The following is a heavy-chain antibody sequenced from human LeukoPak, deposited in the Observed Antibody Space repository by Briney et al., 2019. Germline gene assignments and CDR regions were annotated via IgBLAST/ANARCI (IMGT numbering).Heavy chain of an antibody. V-gene: IGHV3-30*02. D-gene: IGHD2-15*01. J-gene: IGHJ3*02. CDR3: AKGCCSGGSCCFDI. CDR1: GFTFSSYG. CDR2: IRYDGSSK. Sequence: GGSLRLSCAASGFTFSSYGMHWVRQAPGKGLEWVAFIRYDGSSKYYADSVKGRFIISRDDSKNTLYLQMNSLRAEDTAMYYCAKGCCSGGSCCFDIWGQGTMVTVSS.